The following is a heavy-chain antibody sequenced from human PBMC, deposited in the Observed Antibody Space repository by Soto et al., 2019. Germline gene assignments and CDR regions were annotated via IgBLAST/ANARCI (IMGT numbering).Heavy chain of an antibody. Sequence: PSETLSLTCAVYGGSFSGYYWSWIRQPPGKGLEWFGEINHSGSTNYNPSLKSRVTISVDTSKNQFPLKLSSVTAADTAVYYCARGRGYYYGSGSYYRPHYFDYWGQGTLVTVSS. CDR2: INHSGST. D-gene: IGHD3-10*01. CDR1: GGSFSGYY. CDR3: ARGRGYYYGSGSYYRPHYFDY. V-gene: IGHV4-34*01. J-gene: IGHJ4*02.